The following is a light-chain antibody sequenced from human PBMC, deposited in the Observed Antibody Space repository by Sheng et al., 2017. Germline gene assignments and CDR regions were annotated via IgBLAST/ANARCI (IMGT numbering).Light chain of an antibody. CDR2: KAS. CDR1: QSISSW. J-gene: IGKJ5*01. Sequence: DIQMTQSPSTLSASVGDRVTITCRASQSISSWLAWYQQKPGKAPKLLIYKASSLESGVPSRFSGSGSGTEFTLTISSLQPDDFATYYCQQYNSYSTFGQGTRRENK. V-gene: IGKV1-5*03. CDR3: QQYNSYST.